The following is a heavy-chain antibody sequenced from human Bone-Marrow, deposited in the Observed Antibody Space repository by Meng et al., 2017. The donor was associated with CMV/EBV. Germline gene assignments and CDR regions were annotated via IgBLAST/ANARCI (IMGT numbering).Heavy chain of an antibody. CDR3: ARMDCDSTTCPYYYNSGYSGKWFDA. Sequence: IGWVRKMSGKGLEWMGIIYVGDSDTRYSPSFQGHVTISADKSVNTAYLQWGSLEASDTAIYYCARMDCDSTTCPYYYNSGYSGKWFDAWGQGTLVTVSS. J-gene: IGHJ5*02. V-gene: IGHV5-51*01. D-gene: IGHD3-10*01. CDR2: IYVGDSDT.